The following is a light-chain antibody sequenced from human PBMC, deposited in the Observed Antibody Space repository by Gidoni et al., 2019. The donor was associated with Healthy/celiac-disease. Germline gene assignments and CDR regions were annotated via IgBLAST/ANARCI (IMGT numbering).Light chain of an antibody. V-gene: IGKV3-15*01. J-gene: IGKJ1*01. CDR1: QSVSSN. CDR2: CAS. Sequence: EIVMTQSPATLSVSPGERATLSCRASQSVSSNLAWYQQKPGQAPRLLIYCASTRATGIPARFSCRGAGTEFTLTISSLQSEDFAAYDCQQYNNWPPWTFGQGTKVETK. CDR3: QQYNNWPPWT.